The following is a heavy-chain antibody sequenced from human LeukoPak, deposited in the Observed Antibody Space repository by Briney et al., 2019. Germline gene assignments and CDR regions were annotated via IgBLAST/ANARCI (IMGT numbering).Heavy chain of an antibody. Sequence: PGGSLRLSCAASGFTFSSYAMSWFRQAPGKGLEWVSAMSGSGGSTYYADSVKGRFTISRDNSNNTLYLQMNSLRAEDTAVYYCAKVRTAGSSWYPFDYWGQGTLVTGSS. CDR3: AKVRTAGSSWYPFDY. CDR1: GFTFSSYA. CDR2: MSGSGGST. J-gene: IGHJ4*02. V-gene: IGHV3-23*01. D-gene: IGHD6-13*01.